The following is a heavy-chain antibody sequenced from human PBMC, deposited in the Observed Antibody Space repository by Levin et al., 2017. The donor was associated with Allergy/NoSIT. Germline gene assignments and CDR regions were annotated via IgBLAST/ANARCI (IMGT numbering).Heavy chain of an antibody. D-gene: IGHD6-6*01. Sequence: GESLKISCAASGFTFSSYSMNWVRQAPGKGLEWVSYISSSSSTIYYADSVKGRFTISRDNAKNSLYLQMNSLRAEDTAVYYCAREEYSSSPPSFLDYWGQGTLVTVSS. CDR3: AREEYSSSPPSFLDY. CDR1: GFTFSSYS. V-gene: IGHV3-48*01. J-gene: IGHJ4*02. CDR2: ISSSSSTI.